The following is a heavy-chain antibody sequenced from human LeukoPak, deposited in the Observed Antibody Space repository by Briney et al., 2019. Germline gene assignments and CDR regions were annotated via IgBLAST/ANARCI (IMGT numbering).Heavy chain of an antibody. J-gene: IGHJ4*02. CDR2: ISSSSSYI. D-gene: IGHD1-14*01. Sequence: GGSLRLSCAASGFTFSGAAMHWVRQAPGKGLEWVSSISSSSSYIYYADSVKGRFTISRDNAKNSLYLQMNSLRAEDTAVYYCARNPEYYFDYWGQGTLVTVSS. CDR1: GFTFSGAA. CDR3: ARNPEYYFDY. V-gene: IGHV3-21*01.